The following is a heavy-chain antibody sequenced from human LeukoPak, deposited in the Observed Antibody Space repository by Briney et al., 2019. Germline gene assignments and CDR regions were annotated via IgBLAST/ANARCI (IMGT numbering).Heavy chain of an antibody. D-gene: IGHD6-19*01. V-gene: IGHV3-74*01. CDR3: SRASSSVPNLLDY. Sequence: AGSLRLSCAASGFTFSSNWMHWVRQGPGKGLVWVSRISTDGSSTTYADSVKGRFTISRDNAKITLYLQMNSLRAEDTAVYYCSRASSSVPNLLDYWGQGTLVTVSS. CDR2: ISTDGSST. CDR1: GFTFSSNW. J-gene: IGHJ4*02.